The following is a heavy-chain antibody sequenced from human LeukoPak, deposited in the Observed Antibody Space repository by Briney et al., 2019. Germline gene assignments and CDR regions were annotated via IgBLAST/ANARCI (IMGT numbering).Heavy chain of an antibody. J-gene: IGHJ4*02. CDR1: GFTFSDYY. V-gene: IGHV3-11*01. D-gene: IGHD3-3*01. CDR2: ISSSGSTT. CDR3: ARDGHHKYYDFWSGYPYYFDY. Sequence: PGGSLRLSCAASGFTFSDYYMSWIRQAPGKGLEWVSYISSSGSTTYYADSVKGRFTISRDNAKNSLYLQMNSLRAEDTAVYYCARDGHHKYYDFWSGYPYYFDYWGQGTLVTVSS.